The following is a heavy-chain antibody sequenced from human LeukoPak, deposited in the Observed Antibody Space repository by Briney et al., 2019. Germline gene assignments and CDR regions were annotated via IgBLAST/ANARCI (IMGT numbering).Heavy chain of an antibody. V-gene: IGHV1-2*02. D-gene: IGHD3-10*01. CDR3: ARPRLWFGEGSWFDP. CDR2: INPNSGGT. CDR1: GYTFTGYY. Sequence: ASVKVSCKASGYTFTGYYMHWVRQAPGQGLEWMGWINPNSGGTNYAQKFQGRVTMTRDTSISTAYMELSRLRSDDTAVYYCARPRLWFGEGSWFDPWAREPWSPSPQ. J-gene: IGHJ5*02.